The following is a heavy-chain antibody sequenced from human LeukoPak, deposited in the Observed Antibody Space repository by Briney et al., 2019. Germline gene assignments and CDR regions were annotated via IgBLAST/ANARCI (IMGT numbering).Heavy chain of an antibody. Sequence: SETLSLTCTVSGGSLSSSSYYWGWVRQPPGKGLEWIGSIYYSGSTYYNPSLKSRVTISVDTSKNQFSLKLSSVTAADTAVYYCATNSGYDSSDDYWGQGTLVTVSS. CDR1: GGSLSSSSYY. J-gene: IGHJ4*02. CDR3: ATNSGYDSSDDY. D-gene: IGHD5-12*01. CDR2: IYYSGST. V-gene: IGHV4-39*01.